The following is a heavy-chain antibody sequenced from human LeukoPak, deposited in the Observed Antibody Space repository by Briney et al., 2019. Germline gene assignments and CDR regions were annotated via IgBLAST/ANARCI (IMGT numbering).Heavy chain of an antibody. V-gene: IGHV3-23*01. CDR1: GFTFSSYG. Sequence: GGSLRLSCAASGFTFSSYGMSWVRQAPGKGLEWVSGISSGGTPYYADSVKGRFTISRDNSKNTLYLQMNSLRAEDTAVYYCAKRHSSGYYFLDYWGQGTLVTVSS. D-gene: IGHD3-22*01. CDR2: ISSGGTP. J-gene: IGHJ4*02. CDR3: AKRHSSGYYFLDY.